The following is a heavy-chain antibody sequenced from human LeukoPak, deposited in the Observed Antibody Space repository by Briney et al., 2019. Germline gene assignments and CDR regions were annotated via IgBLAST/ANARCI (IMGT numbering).Heavy chain of an antibody. CDR3: ARELRYFDWGGAFDI. J-gene: IGHJ3*02. D-gene: IGHD3-9*01. CDR1: GFTFSSYA. CDR2: IYSGGST. V-gene: IGHV3-53*01. Sequence: GGSLRLACAAFGFTFSSYAMHWVRQAPGKGLEWVSVIYSGGSTYYADSVKGRFTISRDNSKNTLYLQMNSLRAEDTAVYYCARELRYFDWGGAFDIWGQGTMVTVSS.